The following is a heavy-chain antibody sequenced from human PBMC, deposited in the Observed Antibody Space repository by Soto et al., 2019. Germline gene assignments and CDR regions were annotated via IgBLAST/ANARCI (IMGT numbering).Heavy chain of an antibody. J-gene: IGHJ3*02. CDR2: ISGSSGST. Sequence: PGGSLRLSWATSGFTFSRYSMNWVRQAPGKGLEWVSSISGSSGSTYYADSVKGRFTISRDNSKNTLYLQMNSLRAEDTAVYYCAKDEAMVRGVKGAFDIWGQGTMVTVSS. CDR1: GFTFSRYS. V-gene: IGHV3-23*01. CDR3: AKDEAMVRGVKGAFDI. D-gene: IGHD3-10*01.